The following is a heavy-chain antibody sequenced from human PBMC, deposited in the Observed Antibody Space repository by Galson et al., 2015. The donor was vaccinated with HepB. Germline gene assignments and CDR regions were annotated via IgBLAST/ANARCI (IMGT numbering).Heavy chain of an antibody. V-gene: IGHV3-30*18. CDR3: AKVHSSGWSNFDS. D-gene: IGHD6-19*01. J-gene: IGHJ4*02. CDR1: GFTFSSYG. CDR2: ISYDGSNK. Sequence: SLRLSCAASGFTFSSYGMHWVRQAPGKGLEWVAVISYDGSNKYYADSVKGRFTISRDNSKNTLYLQMNSLRAEDTAVYYCAKVHSSGWSNFDSWGQGTLVTVSS.